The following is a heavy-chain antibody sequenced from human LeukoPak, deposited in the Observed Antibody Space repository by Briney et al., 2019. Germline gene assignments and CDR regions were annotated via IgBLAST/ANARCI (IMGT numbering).Heavy chain of an antibody. CDR2: ISWNSGSI. CDR3: AAGYSSGWYGYFQH. J-gene: IGHJ1*01. D-gene: IGHD6-19*01. Sequence: PGRSLRLSCAASGFTFDDYAMHWVRQAPGKGLEWVSGISWNSGSIGYADSVKGRFTISRDNAKNSLYLQMNSLRAEDTALYYCAAGYSSGWYGYFQHWGQGTLVTVSS. CDR1: GFTFDDYA. V-gene: IGHV3-9*01.